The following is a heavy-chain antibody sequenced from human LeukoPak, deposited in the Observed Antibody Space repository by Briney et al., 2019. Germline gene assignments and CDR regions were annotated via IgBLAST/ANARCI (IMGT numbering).Heavy chain of an antibody. CDR2: IKSKTDGGTT. CDR3: TTENAIVADLGFDY. D-gene: IGHD3-22*01. CDR1: GFTFSNAW. Sequence: GGSLRLSCAASGFTFSNAWVSWVRQAPGKGLEWVGRIKSKTDGGTTDYAAPVKGRFTISRDDSKNTLYLQMNSLKTEDTAVYYCTTENAIVADLGFDYWGQGTLVTVSS. V-gene: IGHV3-15*01. J-gene: IGHJ4*02.